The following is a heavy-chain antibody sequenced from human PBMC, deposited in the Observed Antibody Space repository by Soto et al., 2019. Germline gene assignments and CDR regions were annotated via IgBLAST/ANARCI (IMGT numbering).Heavy chain of an antibody. Sequence: GSSVKVSCKASGYTFTSYGISWVRQAPGQGLEWMGWISAYNGNTNYAQKLQGRVTMTTDTSTSTAYMELRSLRSDDTAVYYCARVLGHCSSPGCYQGWFDPWGEGTRVTVSS. J-gene: IGHJ5*02. V-gene: IGHV1-18*04. CDR1: GYTFTSYG. CDR2: ISAYNGNT. D-gene: IGHD2-2*01. CDR3: ARVLGHCSSPGCYQGWFDP.